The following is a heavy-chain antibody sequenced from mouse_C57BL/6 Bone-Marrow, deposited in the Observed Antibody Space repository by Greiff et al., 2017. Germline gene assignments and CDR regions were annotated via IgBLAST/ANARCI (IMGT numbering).Heavy chain of an antibody. CDR3: ARSDRFAY. CDR1: GYTFTSYG. CDR2: IYPRSGNT. Sequence: VNVVESGAELARPGASVKLSCKASGYTFTSYGISWVKQRTGQGLEWIGEIYPRSGNTYYNEKFKGKATLTADKSSSTAYMELRSLTSEDSAVYFCARSDRFAYWGQGTLVTVS. V-gene: IGHV1-81*01. J-gene: IGHJ3*01.